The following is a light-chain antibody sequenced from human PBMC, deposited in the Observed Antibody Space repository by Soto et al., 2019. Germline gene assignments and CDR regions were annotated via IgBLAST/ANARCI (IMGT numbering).Light chain of an antibody. Sequence: DAVLTQSPLSLPVTLGKAATISCRSSHSLVYSEGNTYLKSFQQQPGQSPRRLIYYVSPRGAGGPDRISGSGACTEFTTEISRVEAEDVFVYYCMQGTRWPLTFGQGTKVDIK. CDR2: YVS. CDR3: MQGTRWPLT. V-gene: IGKV2-30*01. CDR1: HSLVYSEGNTY. J-gene: IGKJ1*01.